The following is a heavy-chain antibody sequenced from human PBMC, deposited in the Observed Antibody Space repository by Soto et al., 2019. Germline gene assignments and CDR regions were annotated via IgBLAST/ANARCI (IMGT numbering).Heavy chain of an antibody. J-gene: IGHJ4*02. D-gene: IGHD3-10*01. CDR2: IIPIFGTA. CDR1: GGTFSSYA. V-gene: IGHV1-69*01. CDR3: ARGLGYYGSGSSYYFDY. Sequence: QVQLVQSGAEVKKPGSSVKVSCKASGGTFSSYAISWVRQAPGQGLEWMGGIIPIFGTANYAQKFQGRVTITAGESTSTAYMELSSLRSEDTAVYYCARGLGYYGSGSSYYFDYWGQGTLVTVSS.